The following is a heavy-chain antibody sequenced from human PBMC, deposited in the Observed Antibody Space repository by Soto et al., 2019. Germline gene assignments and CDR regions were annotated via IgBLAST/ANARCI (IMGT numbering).Heavy chain of an antibody. CDR2: VSGFGDST. V-gene: IGHV3-23*01. D-gene: IGHD6-13*01. CDR1: GFTFSNCA. CDR3: AKDPYSSSWYASDAFDI. Sequence: GGSLRLSCAASGFTFSNCAMAWVRQTPGKGLEWVSAVSGFGDSTYHADSVKGRLTISRDNSKNTLYLQMNSLRAEDTAVYYCAKDPYSSSWYASDAFDIWGQGTMVTVSS. J-gene: IGHJ3*02.